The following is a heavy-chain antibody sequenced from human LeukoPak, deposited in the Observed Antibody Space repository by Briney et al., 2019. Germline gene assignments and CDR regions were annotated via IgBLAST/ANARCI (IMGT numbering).Heavy chain of an antibody. V-gene: IGHV3-23*01. CDR1: GFTFSNYP. J-gene: IGHJ4*02. Sequence: GGSLRLSCAASGFTFSNYPMSCVRQAPGKGLEWVSTISGSGGNTYYADSVKGRFTISRDNSKNTLYLQMNSLRAEDTAVYYCASHVGLGYWGQGTLVTVSS. CDR2: ISGSGGNT. D-gene: IGHD1-26*01. CDR3: ASHVGLGY.